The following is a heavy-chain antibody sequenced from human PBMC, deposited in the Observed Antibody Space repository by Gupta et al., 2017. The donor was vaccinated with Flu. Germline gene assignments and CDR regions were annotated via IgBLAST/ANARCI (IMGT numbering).Heavy chain of an antibody. V-gene: IGHV4-34*01. Sequence: QVQLQQWRAGLLKPSETLSLTCAVYGGSFSGYYWSWTRQPPGKGLEWIGEINHSGSTNYNPSLKSRVTISVDTSKNQFSLKLSSVTAADTAVYYCARGLHAMVDYWGQGTLVTVSS. CDR1: GGSFSGYY. D-gene: IGHD5-18*01. CDR2: INHSGST. J-gene: IGHJ4*02. CDR3: ARGLHAMVDY.